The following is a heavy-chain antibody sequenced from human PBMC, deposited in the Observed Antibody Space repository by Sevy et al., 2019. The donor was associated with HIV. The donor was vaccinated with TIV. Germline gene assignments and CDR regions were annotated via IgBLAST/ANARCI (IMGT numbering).Heavy chain of an antibody. CDR2: ISAYNGNT. Sequence: ASVKVSCKASGYTFTSYGISWVRQAPGQGLEWMGWISAYNGNTNYAQMLQGRVTMTTDTSTSTAYMELRSLRSDDTAVYYCARTYYDFWSGNVDYFDYWGQGTLVTVSS. CDR1: GYTFTSYG. J-gene: IGHJ4*02. D-gene: IGHD3-3*01. V-gene: IGHV1-18*01. CDR3: ARTYYDFWSGNVDYFDY.